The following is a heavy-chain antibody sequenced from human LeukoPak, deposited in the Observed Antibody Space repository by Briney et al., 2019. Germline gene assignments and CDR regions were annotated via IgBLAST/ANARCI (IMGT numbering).Heavy chain of an antibody. J-gene: IGHJ4*02. D-gene: IGHD5-24*01. CDR2: MFSSGSS. CDR1: GGSISGYY. V-gene: IGHV4-4*07. Sequence: SETLSLTCTVSGGSISGYYWSWIRQPAGKGLQWIGRMFSSGSSNYNPSLKGRVTMSIDTSKNLLYLNVSSVTAADTAIYYCAREMATARGLDFWGQGTLVTVSS. CDR3: AREMATARGLDF.